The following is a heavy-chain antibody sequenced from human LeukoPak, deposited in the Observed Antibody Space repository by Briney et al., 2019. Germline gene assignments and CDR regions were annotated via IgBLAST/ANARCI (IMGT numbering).Heavy chain of an antibody. Sequence: SETLSLTCAVYGGSFSGYYWSWIRQHPGKGLEWIGYIYYSGSTYYNPSLKSRVTISVDTSKNQFSLKLSSVTAADTAVYYCARGPDNPGEYYFDYWGQGTLVTVSS. D-gene: IGHD3-10*01. CDR1: GGSFSGYY. CDR2: IYYSGST. CDR3: ARGPDNPGEYYFDY. J-gene: IGHJ4*02. V-gene: IGHV4-31*11.